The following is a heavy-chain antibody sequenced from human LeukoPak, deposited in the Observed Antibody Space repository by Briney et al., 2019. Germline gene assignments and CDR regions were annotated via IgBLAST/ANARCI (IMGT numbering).Heavy chain of an antibody. Sequence: SVRVSCKASGGTFSSYAISWVRQAPGQGLEWMGRIIPILGIANYAQKFQGRVTITADKSTSTAYMELSSLRSEDTAVYYCARPFSSGYYYWGQGTLVTVSS. CDR2: IIPILGIA. CDR1: GGTFSSYA. CDR3: ARPFSSGYYY. D-gene: IGHD3-22*01. J-gene: IGHJ4*02. V-gene: IGHV1-69*04.